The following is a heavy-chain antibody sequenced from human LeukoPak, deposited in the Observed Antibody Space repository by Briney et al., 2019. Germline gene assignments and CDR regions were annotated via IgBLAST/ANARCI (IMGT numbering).Heavy chain of an antibody. CDR1: GYTFTGYY. V-gene: IGHV1-2*02. D-gene: IGHD6-6*01. Sequence: GASVKVSCKASGYTFTGYYMHWVRQAPGQGLEWMGWNNPNSGGTNYAQKFQGRVTMTRDTSISTAYMELSRLRSDDTAVYYCARERAIAARPWVVMGYGGQGTLVTVSS. J-gene: IGHJ4*02. CDR3: ARERAIAARPWVVMGY. CDR2: NNPNSGGT.